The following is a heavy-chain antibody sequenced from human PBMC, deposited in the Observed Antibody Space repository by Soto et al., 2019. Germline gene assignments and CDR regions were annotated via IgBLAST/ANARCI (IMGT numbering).Heavy chain of an antibody. V-gene: IGHV3-23*01. CDR2: ISGSGGST. CDR1: GFTFISYA. J-gene: IGHJ4*02. CDR3: AKDPSITIFGVVIF. Sequence: GGALRLSCAASGFTFISYAMSWVLQAPGKGLEWVSAISGSGGSTYYADSVKGRFTISRDNSKNTLYLQMNSLRAEDTAVYYCAKDPSITIFGVVIFWGQGTLVTVSS. D-gene: IGHD3-3*01.